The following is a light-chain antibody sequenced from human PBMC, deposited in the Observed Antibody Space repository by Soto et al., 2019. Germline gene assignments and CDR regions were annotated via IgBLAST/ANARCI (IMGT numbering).Light chain of an antibody. CDR3: SSSTTRNTHV. V-gene: IGLV2-14*01. Sequence: QSFLRDPASVSWTPGPAVTFSCTGTSSDIGVYNYVSWYQQHPGKAPKLMIYEVNNRPSGVSNRFSGSKSGNTASLTISGLQAEDEAHYYCSSSTTRNTHVFGTGTKVTVL. CDR2: EVN. CDR1: SSDIGVYNY. J-gene: IGLJ1*01.